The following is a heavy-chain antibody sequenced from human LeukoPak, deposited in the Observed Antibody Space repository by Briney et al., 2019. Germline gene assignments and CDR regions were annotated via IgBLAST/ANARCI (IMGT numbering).Heavy chain of an antibody. Sequence: GGSLRLSCAASGFTVSSYGMTWVRQAPGKGLEWVSSFSGSGGGTYYADSVKGRFTISRDNSKNTLYLQMNSLRAEDTALYYCARARGDTAMGPIDYWGQGTLVTVSS. CDR3: ARARGDTAMGPIDY. J-gene: IGHJ4*02. D-gene: IGHD5-18*01. CDR2: FSGSGGGT. CDR1: GFTVSSYG. V-gene: IGHV3-23*01.